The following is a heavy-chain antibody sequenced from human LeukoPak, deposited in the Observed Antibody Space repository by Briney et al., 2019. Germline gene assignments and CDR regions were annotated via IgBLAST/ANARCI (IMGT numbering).Heavy chain of an antibody. CDR2: LSGSGSST. D-gene: IGHD3-3*02. CDR1: GFTFSSYA. J-gene: IGHJ4*02. CDR3: AKLVFSITGY. V-gene: IGHV3-23*01. Sequence: GGSLRLSCAASGFTFSSYAMIWVRQAPGKGLEWVSSLSGSGSSTYYADSVKGRFTISRDNSKNTLYLQMNSLRAEDTAVYYCAKLVFSITGYWGQGTLVTVSS.